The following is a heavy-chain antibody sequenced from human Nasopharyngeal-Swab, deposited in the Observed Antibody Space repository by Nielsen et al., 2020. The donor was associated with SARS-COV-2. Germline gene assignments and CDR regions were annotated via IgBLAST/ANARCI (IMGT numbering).Heavy chain of an antibody. J-gene: IGHJ6*03. CDR2: IYYSGST. Sequence: SETLSLTCTVSGGSISSSSYYWGWVRQPPGKGLEWIGSIYYSGSTYYNPSLKSRVTISVDTSKNQFSLNLSSVTAADTAVYYCATYGYGSYYYYYMDVWGKGTTVTVSS. CDR3: ATYGYGSYYYYYMDV. D-gene: IGHD5-18*01. V-gene: IGHV4-39*01. CDR1: GGSISSSSYY.